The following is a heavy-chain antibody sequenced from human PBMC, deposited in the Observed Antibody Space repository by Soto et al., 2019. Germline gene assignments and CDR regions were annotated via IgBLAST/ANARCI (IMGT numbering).Heavy chain of an antibody. V-gene: IGHV3-21*01. CDR2: ISSSSSYI. D-gene: IGHD6-19*01. CDR1: GFTFSSYS. Sequence: EVQLVESGGGLVKPGGSLRLSCAASGFTFSSYSMNWVRQAPGKGLEWVSSISSSSSYIYYADSVKGRFTISRDNAKNSLYLQMNSLRAEDTAVYYCARDVRQWLGNDAFDIWGQGTMVTVSS. J-gene: IGHJ3*02. CDR3: ARDVRQWLGNDAFDI.